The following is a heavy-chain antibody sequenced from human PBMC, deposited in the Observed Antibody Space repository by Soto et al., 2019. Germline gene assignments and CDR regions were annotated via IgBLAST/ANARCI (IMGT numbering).Heavy chain of an antibody. CDR3: ARNYDSTAGGAFDI. D-gene: IGHD3-22*01. CDR1: GFTFSTYA. J-gene: IGHJ3*02. V-gene: IGHV3-53*01. Sequence: PGGSLRLSCAASGFTFSTYAMNWVRQAPGKGLEWVSVIYSDGSTYYADSVKGRFTISRDNSKNTLYLQMNSLRAEDTAVYYCARNYDSTAGGAFDIWGQGTMVTVSS. CDR2: IYSDGST.